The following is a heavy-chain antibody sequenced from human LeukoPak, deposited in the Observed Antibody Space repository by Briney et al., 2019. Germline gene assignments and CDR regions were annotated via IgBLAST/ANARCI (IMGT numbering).Heavy chain of an antibody. Sequence: GGSLRLSCAASGFTFSSYNMNWVRQAPGKGLEWASSISSSSTYTYYADSVKGRFTISRDNAKNSLYLQMNSLRAEDTAVYYCARAISMVRGVDYWGQGTLVTVSS. CDR1: GFTFSSYN. CDR3: ARAISMVRGVDY. V-gene: IGHV3-21*01. D-gene: IGHD3-10*01. CDR2: ISSSSTYT. J-gene: IGHJ4*02.